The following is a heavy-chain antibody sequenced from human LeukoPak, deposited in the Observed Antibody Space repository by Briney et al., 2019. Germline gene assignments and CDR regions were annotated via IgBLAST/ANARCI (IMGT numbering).Heavy chain of an antibody. J-gene: IGHJ3*02. CDR2: IKSKTDGGTT. CDR3: TTDGGGVIVVVPAALRPDAFDI. Sequence: GGSLRLSCAASGFTFSNAWMSWVRQAPGKGLEWVGRIKSKTDGGTTDYAAPVKGRFTISRDDSKNTLYLQMNSLKTEDTAVYYCTTDGGGVIVVVPAALRPDAFDIWGQGTMVTVSS. D-gene: IGHD2-2*01. CDR1: GFTFSNAW. V-gene: IGHV3-15*01.